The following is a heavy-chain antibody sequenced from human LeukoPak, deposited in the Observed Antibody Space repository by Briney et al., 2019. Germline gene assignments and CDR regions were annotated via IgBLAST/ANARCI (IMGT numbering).Heavy chain of an antibody. CDR2: IYPGDSDT. CDR1: GYSFTSYW. D-gene: IGHD3-3*01. V-gene: IGHV5-51*01. CDR3: ARSPNPYDFWSMFDS. Sequence: GESLKISCKGSGYSFTSYWIGWVRQMPGKGLEWMGIIYPGDSDTRYSPSFQGQVTISADKSISTAYLQWSSLKASDTAMYYCARSPNPYDFWSMFDSWGQGTLVTVSS. J-gene: IGHJ5*01.